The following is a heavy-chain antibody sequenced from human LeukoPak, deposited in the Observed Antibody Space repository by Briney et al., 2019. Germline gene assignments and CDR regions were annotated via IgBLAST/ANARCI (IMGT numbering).Heavy chain of an antibody. V-gene: IGHV4-59*01. CDR3: ARAYYYYYMDV. J-gene: IGHJ6*03. CDR2: IYYSGST. CDR1: GGSISSYY. Sequence: SETLSFTCTVSGGSISSYYWSWIRQPPGKGLEWIGYIYYSGSTNYNPSLKSRVTISVDTSKNQFSLKPSSVTAADTAVYYCARAYYYYYMDVWGKGTTVTISS.